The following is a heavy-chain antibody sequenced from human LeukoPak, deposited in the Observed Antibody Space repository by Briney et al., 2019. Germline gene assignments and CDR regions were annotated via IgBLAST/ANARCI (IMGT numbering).Heavy chain of an antibody. CDR3: ATPYCSSISCLDVFNM. Sequence: SQTLSLTCNVSGVSVSDGRYYWTWIRQHPARGLEWIGYKYYTGSAKYNPSLKSRLTISVDTSKNQFSLQLSSVTAADTATYYCATPYCSSISCLDVFNMWGQGTRVTVSS. V-gene: IGHV4-31*03. J-gene: IGHJ3*02. CDR2: KYYTGSA. CDR1: GVSVSDGRYY. D-gene: IGHD2-2*01.